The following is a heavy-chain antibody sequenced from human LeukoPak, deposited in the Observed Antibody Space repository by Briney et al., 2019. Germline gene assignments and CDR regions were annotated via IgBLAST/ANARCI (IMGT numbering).Heavy chain of an antibody. V-gene: IGHV3-11*01. CDR3: ARVGIALASPFDY. J-gene: IGHJ4*02. CDR2: MSSRGYPI. Sequence: GGSLRLSCLASGFTFSDYYMSWVRQAPGKGLEWISYMSSRGYPIYYADSVKGRFTISRDNAKNTLYLHMHNLRADDTAVYFCARVGIALASPFDYWGLGTLVAVSS. D-gene: IGHD1-1*01. CDR1: GFTFSDYY.